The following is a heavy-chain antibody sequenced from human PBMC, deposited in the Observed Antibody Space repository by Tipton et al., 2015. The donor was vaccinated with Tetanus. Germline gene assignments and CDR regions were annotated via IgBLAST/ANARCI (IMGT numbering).Heavy chain of an antibody. Sequence: SLRLSCSASGFIFSNYWMSWVRRAPGKGLEWVANINRNGGGKYYVDSVKGRFTISRDEAKKSVYLEMNSLTVGDTAVYFCAKSKRGYSYGSFDDWGQGTLVAVSS. V-gene: IGHV3-7*03. CDR2: INRNGGGK. CDR1: GFIFSNYW. J-gene: IGHJ4*02. CDR3: AKSKRGYSYGSFDD. D-gene: IGHD5-18*01.